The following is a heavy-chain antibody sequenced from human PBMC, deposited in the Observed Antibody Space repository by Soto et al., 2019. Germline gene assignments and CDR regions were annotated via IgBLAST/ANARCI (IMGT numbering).Heavy chain of an antibody. Sequence: QVQLVQSGAEGKKPGASVKVSCKASGYTFTSYDINWVRQATGQGLEWMGWMNPNSGNTGYAQKLQXXVNMTRNTTISTAYMELSSLRSEDTAVCYCARARGSGAVDYWGQGTLVNVSS. CDR1: GYTFTSYD. D-gene: IGHD3-10*01. J-gene: IGHJ4*02. CDR3: ARARGSGAVDY. V-gene: IGHV1-8*01. CDR2: MNPNSGNT.